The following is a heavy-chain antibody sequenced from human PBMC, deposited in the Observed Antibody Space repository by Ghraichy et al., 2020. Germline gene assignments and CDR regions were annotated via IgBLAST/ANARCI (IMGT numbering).Heavy chain of an antibody. Sequence: SETLSLTCTVSGGSISSSSYYWGWIRQPPGKGLEWIGSIYYSGSTYYNPSLKSRVTISVDTSKNQFSLKLSSVTAADTAVYYCARHLTPAAGLFDYWGQGTLVTVSS. CDR3: ARHLTPAAGLFDY. CDR2: IYYSGST. D-gene: IGHD6-13*01. V-gene: IGHV4-39*01. J-gene: IGHJ4*02. CDR1: GGSISSSSYY.